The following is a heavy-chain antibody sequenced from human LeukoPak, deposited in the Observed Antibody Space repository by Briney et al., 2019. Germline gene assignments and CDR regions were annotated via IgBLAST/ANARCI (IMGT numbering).Heavy chain of an antibody. CDR1: GGSISSYY. V-gene: IGHV4-4*07. J-gene: IGHJ4*02. Sequence: PSATVSLTCTVSGGSISSYYWSWIRQPAGKGLEWIGRIYTSGSTNYNPSLKSRVTISVDKSKNQFSLKLSSVTAADTAVYYCARGGLAARPGYFDYWGQGTLVSVSS. D-gene: IGHD6-6*01. CDR2: IYTSGST. CDR3: ARGGLAARPGYFDY.